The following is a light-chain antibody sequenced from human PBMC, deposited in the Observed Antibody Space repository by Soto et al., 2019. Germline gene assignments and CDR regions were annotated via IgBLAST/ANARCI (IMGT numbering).Light chain of an antibody. CDR2: DAS. CDR3: QQRSNWPIT. Sequence: EIKLTQSPATLSLSPGERASLSFRASQSVSSYLAWYQQKPGQAPRLLIYDASNRATGIPARFSGSGSGTDFTLTISSLEPEDFAVYYCQQRSNWPITFGQGTRLEIK. CDR1: QSVSSY. J-gene: IGKJ5*01. V-gene: IGKV3-11*01.